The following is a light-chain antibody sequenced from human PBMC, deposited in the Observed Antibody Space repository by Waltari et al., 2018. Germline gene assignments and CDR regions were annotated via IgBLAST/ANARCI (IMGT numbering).Light chain of an antibody. J-gene: IGLJ3*02. CDR3: ASYTSSSTWV. V-gene: IGLV2-14*03. CDR1: SRDVCGSNY. CDR2: DVS. Sequence: QSALTQPASVSGSPGQSITIPCTGTSRDVCGSNYVSWYQQRPGKAPKFMIYDVSYRPSGVSNRFSGSKSGNTASLTISGLQAEDEADYYCASYTSSSTWVFGGGTKLTVL.